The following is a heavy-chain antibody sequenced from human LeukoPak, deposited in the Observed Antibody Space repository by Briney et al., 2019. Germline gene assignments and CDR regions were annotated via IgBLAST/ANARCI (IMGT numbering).Heavy chain of an antibody. CDR3: ARSSGWSRMDV. CDR1: GDSMSGYH. V-gene: IGHV4-59*01. CDR2: VYYTGST. Sequence: PSETLSLTCAVSGDSMSGYHWSWIRQPPRKGLEWIGYVYYTGSTNYNPSVESRVTISVDTSKKQLTLKLSSVTAADTAVYYCARSSGWSRMDVWGQGTTVTVSS. D-gene: IGHD6-19*01. J-gene: IGHJ6*02.